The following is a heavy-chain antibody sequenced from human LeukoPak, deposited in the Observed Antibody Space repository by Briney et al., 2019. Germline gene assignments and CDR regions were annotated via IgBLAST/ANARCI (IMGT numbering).Heavy chain of an antibody. V-gene: IGHV3-33*01. Sequence: GTSLRLSCAASGFTFSSYGMHWVRQAPGKGLEWVTVIFYDGSNKYYADSVKGRFSISRDSSKNTLYLQMNSLRAEDTAVYYCARVYSNSPEYGMDVWGQGTTVTVS. CDR2: IFYDGSNK. CDR1: GFTFSSYG. J-gene: IGHJ6*02. D-gene: IGHD4-11*01. CDR3: ARVYSNSPEYGMDV.